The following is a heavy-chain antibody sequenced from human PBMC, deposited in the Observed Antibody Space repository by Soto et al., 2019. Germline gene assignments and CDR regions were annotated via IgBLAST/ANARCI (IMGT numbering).Heavy chain of an antibody. V-gene: IGHV3-23*01. Sequence: LSCAASGFTFSRYAMSWVRQAPGKRLEWVSTVTGGGHTTYNADSVNGRFTISRDNSKNTLYLQMNNLRAEDTAIYYCASSSGDLDVYGMDIWGPGTTVTVSS. CDR3: ASSSGDLDVYGMDI. D-gene: IGHD3-10*01. CDR1: GFTFSRYA. CDR2: VTGGGHTT. J-gene: IGHJ6*02.